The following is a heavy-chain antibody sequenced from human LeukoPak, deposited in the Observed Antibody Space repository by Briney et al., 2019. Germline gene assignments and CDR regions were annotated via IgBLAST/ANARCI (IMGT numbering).Heavy chain of an antibody. CDR1: GYTFTSYD. CDR3: ARVRYCSGGSCYAFVDFDI. D-gene: IGHD2-15*01. V-gene: IGHV1-8*03. CDR2: MNPNSGNT. Sequence: ASVKVSCKASGYTFTSYDINWVRQATGQGLEWMGWMNPNSGNTGYAQKFQGRVTITRNTSISTAYMELSRLRSEDKAVYYCARVRYCSGGSCYAFVDFDIWGQGTMVTVSS. J-gene: IGHJ3*02.